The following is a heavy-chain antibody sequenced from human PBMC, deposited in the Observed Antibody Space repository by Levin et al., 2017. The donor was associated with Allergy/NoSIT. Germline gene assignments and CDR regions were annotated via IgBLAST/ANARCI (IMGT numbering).Heavy chain of an antibody. Sequence: GGSLRLSCTASGFTVSSNYMNWVRQAPGKGLEWVSSVYSGGNTYFAESVKGRFTISRDNSKNALYLQMDSLRADDTAVYYCARGEQGYCSGGSCYPTVWGQGTLVTVSS. V-gene: IGHV3-53*01. D-gene: IGHD2-15*01. CDR1: GFTVSSNY. CDR2: VYSGGNT. CDR3: ARGEQGYCSGGSCYPTV. J-gene: IGHJ4*02.